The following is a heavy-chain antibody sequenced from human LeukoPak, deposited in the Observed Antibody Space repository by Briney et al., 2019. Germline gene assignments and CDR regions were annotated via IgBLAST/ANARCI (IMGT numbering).Heavy chain of an antibody. CDR3: ARRSGSSLYYFDY. Sequence: PSETLSLTCTVSGGSINSYYWSWIRQSAGKGLEWIGRIYTSGSTPDYSPSLKSRVTMSIDTSKNQFSLQLSSVTAADTAVYYCARRSGSSLYYFDYWGQGTLVTVSS. CDR1: GGSINSYY. D-gene: IGHD6-13*01. J-gene: IGHJ4*02. CDR2: IYTSGSTP. V-gene: IGHV4-4*07.